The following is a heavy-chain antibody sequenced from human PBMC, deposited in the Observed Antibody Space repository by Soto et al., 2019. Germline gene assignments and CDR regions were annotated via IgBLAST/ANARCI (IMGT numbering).Heavy chain of an antibody. CDR1: GFTFSSYG. CDR2: ISGSGGST. Sequence: GGSLRLSCAVSGFTFSSYGMSWVRQAPGKGLEWVSTISGSGGSTYYGNSVKGRFTISRDNSKNTLYLQMNSLRAEDTAVYYCARAGNVAAAGTLFDPWGQGTLVTVSS. J-gene: IGHJ5*02. D-gene: IGHD6-13*01. V-gene: IGHV3-23*01. CDR3: ARAGNVAAAGTLFDP.